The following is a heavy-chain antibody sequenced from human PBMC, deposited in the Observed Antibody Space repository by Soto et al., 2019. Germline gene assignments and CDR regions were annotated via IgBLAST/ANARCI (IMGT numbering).Heavy chain of an antibody. D-gene: IGHD3-3*01. CDR3: ARALTLFGVVMMAHDDRFDR. Sequence: ASVKIFCKASGYTFTSYAMHWVRQAPGQRLEWMGWINAGNGNTKYSQKFQGRVTITRDTSASTAYMELSSLRSEDTAAYYCARALTLFGVVMMAHDDRFDRWDQGTRVTVSS. CDR2: INAGNGNT. V-gene: IGHV1-3*01. J-gene: IGHJ5*02. CDR1: GYTFTSYA.